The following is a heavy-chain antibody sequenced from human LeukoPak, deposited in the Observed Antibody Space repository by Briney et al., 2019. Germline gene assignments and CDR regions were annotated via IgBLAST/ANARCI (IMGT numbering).Heavy chain of an antibody. Sequence: PGGSLRLSCAASGFTFSNYAMTWVRQAPGKGLEWVSSIRSNGDITYNADSVKGRFTISRDNSKNTLYLQMNRLRVEDTAIYYCAKGQELDDGVFDSWGQGTLVTVSS. D-gene: IGHD1-1*01. CDR1: GFTFSNYA. CDR3: AKGQELDDGVFDS. V-gene: IGHV3-23*01. CDR2: IRSNGDIT. J-gene: IGHJ4*02.